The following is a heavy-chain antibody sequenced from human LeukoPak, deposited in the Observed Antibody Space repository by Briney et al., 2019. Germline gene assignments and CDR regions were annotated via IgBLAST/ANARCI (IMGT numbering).Heavy chain of an antibody. CDR3: ARVYGKVKPPTSDGFWNGYYDF. CDR2: INPSGGRT. Sequence: GASVKISCKAFGYTFSGNYIHWVRQAPGQGLEWLGMINPSGGRTSYAQEFQGRVTVTMDMSASTVYMELSSLTSDDTAVYHCARVYGKVKPPTSDGFWNGYYDFWGQGSLVTVSS. J-gene: IGHJ4*02. D-gene: IGHD3-3*01. CDR1: GYTFSGNY. V-gene: IGHV1-46*01.